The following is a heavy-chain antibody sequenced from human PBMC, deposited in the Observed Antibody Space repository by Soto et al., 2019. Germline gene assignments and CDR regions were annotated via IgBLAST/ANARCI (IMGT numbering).Heavy chain of an antibody. CDR2: INPHSGAT. CDR3: ARPPNPWEPYAFHI. V-gene: IGHV1-2*04. J-gene: IGHJ3*02. CDR1: GYTFGDYY. D-gene: IGHD1-26*01. Sequence: ASVKVSCKPSGYTFGDYYIHWVRQAPGQRLQWMAWINPHSGATKFAQEFQDWVTLTSDTSITTAYMELRSLKSDDSAIYYCARPPNPWEPYAFHIWGQGTMVTVSS.